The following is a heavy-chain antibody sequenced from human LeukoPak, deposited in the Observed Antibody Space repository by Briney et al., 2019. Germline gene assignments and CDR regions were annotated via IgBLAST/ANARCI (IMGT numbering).Heavy chain of an antibody. V-gene: IGHV1-8*03. CDR2: MNPNSGNT. D-gene: IGHD6-13*01. CDR3: ARGKLRRAAAGTAWFDP. Sequence: GASVKVSCKASGGTFTSYDINWVRQATGQGLEWMGWMNPNSGNTGYAQKFQGRVTITRNTSISTAYMELSSLRSEDTAVYYCARGKLRRAAAGTAWFDPWGQGTLVTVSS. J-gene: IGHJ5*02. CDR1: GGTFTSYD.